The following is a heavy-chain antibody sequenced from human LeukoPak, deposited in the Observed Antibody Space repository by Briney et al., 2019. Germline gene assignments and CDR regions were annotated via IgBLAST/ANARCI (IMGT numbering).Heavy chain of an antibody. CDR3: TVSSGWSAYDALDI. Sequence: GGSLRLSCAASGFTFSSYWMHWVRQAPGKGLVWVSRINRDGSSTSYADSVKGRFTISRDNAKNTQYLQMNSLKTEDTAVYYCTVSSGWSAYDALDIWGQGTMVTVSS. CDR1: GFTFSSYW. CDR2: INRDGSST. V-gene: IGHV3-74*01. D-gene: IGHD6-19*01. J-gene: IGHJ3*02.